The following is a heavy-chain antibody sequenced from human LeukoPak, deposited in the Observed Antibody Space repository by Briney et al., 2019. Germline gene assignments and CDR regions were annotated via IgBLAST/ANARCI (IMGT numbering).Heavy chain of an antibody. J-gene: IGHJ3*02. D-gene: IGHD6-13*01. V-gene: IGHV3-53*01. CDR1: GFTVSSNY. CDR2: IYSGGST. Sequence: GGSLRLSCAASGFTVSSNYMSWVRQAPGKGLEWVSVIYSGGSTYYADSVKGRFTISRDNSKNTLYLQMNSLRAEDTAVYYCARGPSYSSSWYSSAFDIWGQGTMVTVSS. CDR3: ARGPSYSSSWYSSAFDI.